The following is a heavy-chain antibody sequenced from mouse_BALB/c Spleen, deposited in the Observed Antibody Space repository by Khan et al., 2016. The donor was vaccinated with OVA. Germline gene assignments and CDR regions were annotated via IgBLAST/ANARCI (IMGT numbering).Heavy chain of an antibody. CDR1: GFTIKDTC. Sequence: VQLKQSGAELVKSGATLKMSCAASGFTIKDTCMHWLKQWPDQGLEWLGRIDPPSGNTKYAPRFQGKATITADTSTNTAYLQISSLTSEDTAAYYCDRMARKWCQGTTLTVSS. CDR2: IDPPSGNT. V-gene: IGHV14-3*02. CDR3: DRMARK. J-gene: IGHJ2*01.